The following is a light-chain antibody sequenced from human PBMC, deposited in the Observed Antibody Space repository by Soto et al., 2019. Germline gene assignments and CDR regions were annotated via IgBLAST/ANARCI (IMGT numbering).Light chain of an antibody. CDR3: QKYENSWT. CDR1: QNINTW. J-gene: IGKJ1*01. V-gene: IGKV1-5*03. CDR2: KAS. Sequence: DIQVTQSPSTLSASVGDRVTIACRARQNINTWLAWYQQKPGKAPKLLIYKASNLESGVPSRFSGSGSGTEFTLTISSLQPDDFATYYCQKYENSWTFGQGTKVESK.